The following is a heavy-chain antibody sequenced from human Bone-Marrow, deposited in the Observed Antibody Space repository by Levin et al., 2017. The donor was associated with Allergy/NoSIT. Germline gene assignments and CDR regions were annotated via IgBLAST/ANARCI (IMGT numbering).Heavy chain of an antibody. V-gene: IGHV3-7*01. Sequence: GGSLRLSCAASGFTFSSYWMSWVRQAPGKGLEWVANIKQDGSEKYYVDSVKGRFTISRDNAKNSLYLQMNSLRAEDTAVYYCARVWPGIAAAPMVAFDIWGQGTMVTVS. CDR3: ARVWPGIAAAPMVAFDI. CDR2: IKQDGSEK. CDR1: GFTFSSYW. D-gene: IGHD6-13*01. J-gene: IGHJ3*02.